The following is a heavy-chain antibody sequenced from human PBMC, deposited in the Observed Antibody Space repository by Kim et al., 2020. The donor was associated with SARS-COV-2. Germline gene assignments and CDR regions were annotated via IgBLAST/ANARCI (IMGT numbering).Heavy chain of an antibody. CDR3: ARRVAAAAVPFDY. V-gene: IGHV4-39*06. Sequence: TPPHTSRVTISVDTSKTQFPLKLSSVTAADTAVYYCARRVAAAAVPFDYWGQGTLVTVSS. D-gene: IGHD6-13*01. J-gene: IGHJ4*02.